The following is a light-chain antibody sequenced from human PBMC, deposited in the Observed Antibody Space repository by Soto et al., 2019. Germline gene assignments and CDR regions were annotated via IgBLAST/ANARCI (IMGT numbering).Light chain of an antibody. CDR1: QRVGNF. V-gene: IGKV3-11*01. CDR2: DAS. CDR3: QHRSNWLGT. J-gene: IGKJ3*01. Sequence: EIVLTQSPATLSLSPGERATLSCRASQRVGNFLAWYQQKPGQAPRLLIYDASNRATGIPARFSGSGSGTDVTLTIGSLEPEDFAVYYCQHRSNWLGTFGPGNKVDIK.